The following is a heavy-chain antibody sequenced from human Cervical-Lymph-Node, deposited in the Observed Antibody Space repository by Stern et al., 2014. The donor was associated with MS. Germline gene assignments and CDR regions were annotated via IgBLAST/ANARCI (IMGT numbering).Heavy chain of an antibody. V-gene: IGHV1-18*01. D-gene: IGHD2-15*01. J-gene: IGHJ3*02. CDR3: ARGLLGSENAFDI. Sequence: VQLVQSGAEVKKPGASVKVSCKASGYTFTSYGISWVRQAPGPGLEGMGGISAYNGNRNYAQKLQGRVTMTTDTSTSTADMELRSLRSDDTAVYYYARGLLGSENAFDIWGQGTMVTVSS. CDR1: GYTFTSYG. CDR2: ISAYNGNR.